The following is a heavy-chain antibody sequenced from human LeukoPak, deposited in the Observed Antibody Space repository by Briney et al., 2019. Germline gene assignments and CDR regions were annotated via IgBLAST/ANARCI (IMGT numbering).Heavy chain of an antibody. CDR3: AMKAVPRPRLHDAFDF. J-gene: IGHJ3*01. CDR1: GFTFSNYA. D-gene: IGHD5-24*01. Sequence: GGSLRLSCAASGFTFSNYAIHWVRQAPGKGLEWVAFIRYDGSNKYYVDSVKGRFTISRDNSKNTLYLQMNSLRADDTAVYYCAMKAVPRPRLHDAFDFWGQGTVVSVSS. V-gene: IGHV3-30*02. CDR2: IRYDGSNK.